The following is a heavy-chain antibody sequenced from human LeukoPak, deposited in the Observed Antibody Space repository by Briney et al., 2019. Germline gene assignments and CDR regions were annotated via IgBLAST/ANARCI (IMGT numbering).Heavy chain of an antibody. CDR2: IYYSGST. V-gene: IGHV4-59*01. CDR3: ARDSLGGPFDY. CDR1: GDSISGYY. Sequence: PSETLSLTCTVSGDSISGYYWSWIRQPQGKGLEWIGYIYYSGSTNYNPFLKSRVIISVDTSKNQFSLKLSSVTAADTADYYCARDSLGGPFDYWGQGTLVPVSS. D-gene: IGHD3-16*01. J-gene: IGHJ4*02.